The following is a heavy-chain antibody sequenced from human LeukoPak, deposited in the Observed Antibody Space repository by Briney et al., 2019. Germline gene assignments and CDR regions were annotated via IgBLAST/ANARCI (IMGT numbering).Heavy chain of an antibody. Sequence: ASVKVSCKAPGYTFTGYYIHWVRQAPGQGLEWMGWINPNSGGTNYAQKFQGWVTMTRDTSISTAYMELSRLRSDDTAVYYCARGIRTLSSSWYSVGWYFDLWGRGTLVTVSS. CDR1: GYTFTGYY. V-gene: IGHV1-2*04. D-gene: IGHD6-13*01. J-gene: IGHJ2*01. CDR2: INPNSGGT. CDR3: ARGIRTLSSSWYSVGWYFDL.